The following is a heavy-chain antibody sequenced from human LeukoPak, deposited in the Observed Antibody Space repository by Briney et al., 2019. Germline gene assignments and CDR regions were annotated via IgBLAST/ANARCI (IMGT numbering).Heavy chain of an antibody. Sequence: SETLSLTCAVYGASFSNYYWTWIRQPPGKGLEWIGEINHSGSTNYNPSLKSRLTISVDTSKNQFSLKLRALSAADTAVYFCARQGSISAFDFWGRGTLVTVSS. J-gene: IGHJ4*02. CDR3: ARQGSISAFDF. CDR1: GASFSNYY. V-gene: IGHV4-34*01. D-gene: IGHD2-21*01. CDR2: INHSGST.